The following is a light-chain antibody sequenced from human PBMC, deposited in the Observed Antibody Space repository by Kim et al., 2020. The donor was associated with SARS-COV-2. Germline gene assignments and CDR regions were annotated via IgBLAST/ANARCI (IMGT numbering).Light chain of an antibody. V-gene: IGLV3-1*01. CDR1: KLGDKY. Sequence: VSPGQTASITCSGDKLGDKYACWYQQKPGQSPLLVIYQDSKRPSGIPERFSGSNSGNTATLTISGTQAMDEADYYCQAWDSSTYVFGTGTKVTVL. J-gene: IGLJ1*01. CDR3: QAWDSSTYV. CDR2: QDS.